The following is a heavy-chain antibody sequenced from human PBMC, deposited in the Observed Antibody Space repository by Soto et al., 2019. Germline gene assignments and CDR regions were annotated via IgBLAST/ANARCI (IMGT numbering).Heavy chain of an antibody. J-gene: IGHJ4*02. D-gene: IGHD3-9*01. CDR2: INPSGGST. CDR1: GYTFTSYY. V-gene: IGHV1-46*03. Sequence: QVQLVQSGAEVKKPGASVKVSCKASGYTFTSYYMHWVRQAPGQGLEWMGLINPSGGSTTYAQKFKGRVTMTRDTSTSTVYMELSSLRSEDTAVYFCARFVAATGHDYWGQGTLVTVSS. CDR3: ARFVAATGHDY.